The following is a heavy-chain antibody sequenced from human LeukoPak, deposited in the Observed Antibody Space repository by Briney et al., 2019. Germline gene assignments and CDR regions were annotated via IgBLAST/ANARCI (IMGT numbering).Heavy chain of an antibody. D-gene: IGHD3-10*01. CDR1: GFTFSSYG. J-gene: IGHJ4*02. V-gene: IGHV3-30*03. CDR3: ARDPRPGSYFPDY. Sequence: GGSLRLSCAASGFTFSSYGMHWIRQAPGKGLEWVAVMSNDGSLRYHADSVKGRFTISRDNSKNTLYLQMNSLRSDDTAVYYCARDPRPGSYFPDYWGQGTLVTVSS. CDR2: MSNDGSLR.